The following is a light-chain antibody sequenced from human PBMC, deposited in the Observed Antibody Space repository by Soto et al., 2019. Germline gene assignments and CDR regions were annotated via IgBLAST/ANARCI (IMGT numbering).Light chain of an antibody. CDR2: DAS. CDR1: QSVSSY. Sequence: EIVLTQSPATLSLSPGERATLSCRASQSVSSYLAWYQQKPGQAPRLLIYDASTRATGIPARFSGSGSGTDFTLTISSLEPEDFAFYYCQQRNNWLTFGGGTKVEIK. J-gene: IGKJ4*01. V-gene: IGKV3-11*01. CDR3: QQRNNWLT.